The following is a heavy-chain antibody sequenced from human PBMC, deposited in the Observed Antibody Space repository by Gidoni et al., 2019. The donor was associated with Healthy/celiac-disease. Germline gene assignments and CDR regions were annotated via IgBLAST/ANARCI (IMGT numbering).Heavy chain of an antibody. V-gene: IGHV3-30*04. CDR1: GFPFSSSA. CDR2: ISYDRSNK. D-gene: IGHD2-15*01. CDR3: ARDPASCSGKHPCYYYGMDV. Sequence: QVQLVESGGGVVQPGRSLRLSRAAPGFPFSSSAFHWGRQAPGKGLEWVAVISYDRSNKYYADAVKGRFTISRDNSKNTLYLQMNSLRAEDTAVYYCARDPASCSGKHPCYYYGMDVWGQGTTVTVSS. J-gene: IGHJ6*02.